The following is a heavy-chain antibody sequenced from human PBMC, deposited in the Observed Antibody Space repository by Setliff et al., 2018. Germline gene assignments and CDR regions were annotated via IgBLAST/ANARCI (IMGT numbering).Heavy chain of an antibody. J-gene: IGHJ4*02. D-gene: IGHD3-16*01. CDR2: INPASGNT. CDR3: ARKGPNSSSHVFGY. Sequence: ASVKVSCKASGYTFISYALHWVRQAPGRRLQWMGWINPASGNTKYSQEFQGRVTITRDTSATTVYMELSSQRSDDMAVYYCARKGPNSSSHVFGYWGQGTLVTVSS. CDR1: GYTFISYA. V-gene: IGHV1-3*03.